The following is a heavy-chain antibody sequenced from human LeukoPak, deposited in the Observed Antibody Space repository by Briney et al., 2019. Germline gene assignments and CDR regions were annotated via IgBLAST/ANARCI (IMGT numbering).Heavy chain of an antibody. CDR2: ISANGRKT. V-gene: IGHV3-64*01. CDR3: ARDLLLWFGDYYYYYMDV. J-gene: IGHJ6*03. D-gene: IGHD3-10*01. Sequence: QPGGSLRLSCAASGFIVSSYSMHWVRQAPGKGLEFVSAISANGRKTYYANSVKGRFTISRDNSKNTLYLQMGSLRAEDGGVYYCARDLLLWFGDYYYYYMDVWGKGTTVTISS. CDR1: GFIVSSYS.